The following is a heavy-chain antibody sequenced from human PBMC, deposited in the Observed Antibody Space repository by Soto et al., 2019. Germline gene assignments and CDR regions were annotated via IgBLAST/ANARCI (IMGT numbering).Heavy chain of an antibody. CDR2: INPNSGGT. V-gene: IGHV1-2*02. CDR3: ARDLTRAMVKVFLNY. J-gene: IGHJ4*02. Sequence: GASVKVSCKASGYTFTGYYMHWVRQAPGQGLEWMGWINPNSGGTNYAQKFQGRVTMTRDTSISTAYMELSRLRSDDTAVYYCARDLTRAMVKVFLNYWGQGTLVTVSS. CDR1: GYTFTGYY. D-gene: IGHD5-18*01.